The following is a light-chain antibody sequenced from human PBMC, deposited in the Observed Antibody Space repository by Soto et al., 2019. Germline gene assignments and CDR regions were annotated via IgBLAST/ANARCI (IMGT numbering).Light chain of an antibody. CDR3: AAWDDSLIVVA. Sequence: QLVLTQPPSASGTPGQGVTISCSGSSSNIGSNVVNWYQQLPGTAPKLLIYGNDQRPSGVPDRFAGSKAGTSDSLAISGRHSEEEDDYYCAAWDDSLIVVAFGGGTKLTV. J-gene: IGLJ2*01. CDR2: GND. V-gene: IGLV1-44*01. CDR1: SSNIGSNV.